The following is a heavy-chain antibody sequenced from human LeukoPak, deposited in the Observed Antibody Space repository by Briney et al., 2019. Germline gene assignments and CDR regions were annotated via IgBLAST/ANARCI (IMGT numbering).Heavy chain of an antibody. J-gene: IGHJ4*02. Sequence: GASVKVSCTASGYTFTSYYMHWVRQAPGQGLEWMGIINPSGGSTSYAQKFQGRVTMTRDTSTSTVYMELSSLRSEDTAVYYCARDFAAAGTGYWGQGTLVTVSS. D-gene: IGHD6-13*01. CDR3: ARDFAAAGTGY. CDR2: INPSGGST. V-gene: IGHV1-46*01. CDR1: GYTFTSYY.